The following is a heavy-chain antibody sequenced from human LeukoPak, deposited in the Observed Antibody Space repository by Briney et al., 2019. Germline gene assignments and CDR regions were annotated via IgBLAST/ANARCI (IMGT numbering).Heavy chain of an antibody. J-gene: IGHJ6*03. V-gene: IGHV1-69*13. CDR2: IIPIFGTA. D-gene: IGHD1-26*01. Sequence: ASVKVSCKASGGTFSSYAISWVRQAPGQGLEWMGGIIPIFGTANYAQKFQGRVTITADESTSTAYMELSSLRSEDTAVYYCARDPVIVGAKLSYYYYYMDVWGKGTTVTVSS. CDR3: ARDPVIVGAKLSYYYYYMDV. CDR1: GGTFSSYA.